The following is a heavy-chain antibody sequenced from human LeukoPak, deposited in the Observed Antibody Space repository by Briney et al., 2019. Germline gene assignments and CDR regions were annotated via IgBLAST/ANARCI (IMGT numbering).Heavy chain of an antibody. J-gene: IGHJ6*03. Sequence: GESLNISCKGSGYSFTSYWIGWVRQMPGKGLEWMGIIYPGDSDTRYSPSFQGQVTISADKSISTAYLQWSSLKASDTAMYYCARHSAYYGSGSYYYYCYMDVWGKGTTVTVSS. CDR2: IYPGDSDT. CDR3: ARHSAYYGSGSYYYYCYMDV. V-gene: IGHV5-51*01. D-gene: IGHD3-10*01. CDR1: GYSFTSYW.